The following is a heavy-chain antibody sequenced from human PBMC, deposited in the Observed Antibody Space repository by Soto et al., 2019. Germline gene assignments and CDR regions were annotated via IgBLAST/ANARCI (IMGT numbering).Heavy chain of an antibody. CDR2: IVYDGSAK. D-gene: IGHD6-6*01. Sequence: QVQLVESGGGVVQPGRSLRISCAASGFTFTRYGMHWVRQAPGKGLEWVAVIVYDGSAKYYGDSVKGRFTISRDNSKNTLYLKMNSLRADDTAVYYCAKDSHHVLYSTSSDRYDFYSGMDVWGQGTTVTVSS. CDR3: AKDSHHVLYSTSSDRYDFYSGMDV. V-gene: IGHV3-30*18. CDR1: GFTFTRYG. J-gene: IGHJ6*02.